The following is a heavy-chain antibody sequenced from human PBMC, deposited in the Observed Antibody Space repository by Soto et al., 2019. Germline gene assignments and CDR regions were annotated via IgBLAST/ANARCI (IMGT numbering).Heavy chain of an antibody. CDR1: GYTFTSYY. D-gene: IGHD6-13*01. CDR3: ARGAYSRRWFSGFDP. V-gene: IGHV1-46*01. CDR2: INPSGGST. J-gene: IGHJ5*02. Sequence: ASVKVSCKASGYTFTSYYMHWVRQAPGQGLEWMGIINPSGGSTSYAQKFQGRVTVTRDTSTSTVYVELSSLRSEDTAVYYCARGAYSRRWFSGFDPWGQGSLVTVS.